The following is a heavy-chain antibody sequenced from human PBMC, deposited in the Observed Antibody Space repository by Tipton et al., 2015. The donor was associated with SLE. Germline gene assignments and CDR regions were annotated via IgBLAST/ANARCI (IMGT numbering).Heavy chain of an antibody. D-gene: IGHD3-10*01. J-gene: IGHJ4*02. CDR3: ARDGEKVADY. CDR2: ISSSSSTI. Sequence: SLRLSCAASGFTFSSYAMSWVRQAPGKGLEWVSYISSSSSTIYYADSVKGRFTISRDNAKNSLYLQMNSLRAEDTAVYYCARDGEKVADYWGQGTLVTVSS. V-gene: IGHV3-48*01. CDR1: GFTFSSYA.